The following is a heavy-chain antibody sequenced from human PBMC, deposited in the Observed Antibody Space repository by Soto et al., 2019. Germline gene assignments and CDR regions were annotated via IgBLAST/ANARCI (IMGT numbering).Heavy chain of an antibody. D-gene: IGHD3-10*01. CDR1: GGSFSGYY. Sequence: SETLSLTCAVYGGSFSGYYWTWIRQPPGTGLEWIGEINHSGSTNYNPSLKSRVTISVDTSKNQFSLKLTSVTAADTAVYYCARSRGYGSGSPYYYGMDVWGQGTTVTVSS. CDR2: INHSGST. V-gene: IGHV4-34*01. CDR3: ARSRGYGSGSPYYYGMDV. J-gene: IGHJ6*02.